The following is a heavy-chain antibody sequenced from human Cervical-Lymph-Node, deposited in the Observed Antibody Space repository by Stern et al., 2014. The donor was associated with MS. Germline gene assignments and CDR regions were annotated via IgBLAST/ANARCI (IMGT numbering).Heavy chain of an antibody. D-gene: IGHD3/OR15-3a*01. J-gene: IGHJ4*02. CDR1: GYTFTRHS. CDR2: IYPSGDSA. CDR3: ASGTGSKRPTGNY. V-gene: IGHV1-46*01. Sequence: VQLVQSGAAVKKPGASVKVSCKASGYTFTRHSMHWVRQAPGQGLEWVGIIYPSGDSARYAQQLQGRVTMPRDPSKSNVYMELSSLRSEDTAVYYCASGTGSKRPTGNYWGQGTLVTVSS.